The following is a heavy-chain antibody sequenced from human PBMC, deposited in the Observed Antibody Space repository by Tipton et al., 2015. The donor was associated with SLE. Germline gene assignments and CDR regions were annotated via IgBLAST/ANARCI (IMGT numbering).Heavy chain of an antibody. V-gene: IGHV4-39*07. CDR1: GGSISSSSYY. J-gene: IGHJ4*02. Sequence: TLSLTCTVSGGSISSSSYYWDWIRQPPGKGLEWIGNIYYSGSTYYSPSPKSRVTISIDTSKNQFSLKLNSVTAADTAVYYCARRITISHLCDYWGQGSLVTVSS. D-gene: IGHD3-3*01. CDR3: ARRITISHLCDY. CDR2: IYYSGST.